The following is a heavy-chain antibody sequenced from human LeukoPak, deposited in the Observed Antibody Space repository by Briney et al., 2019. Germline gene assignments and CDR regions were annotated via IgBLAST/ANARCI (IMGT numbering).Heavy chain of an antibody. CDR1: GFTFSDYY. D-gene: IGHD3-22*01. J-gene: IGHJ4*02. V-gene: IGHV3-11*01. CDR3: ARGSPYYYDSSGPGPFDY. CDR2: ISSSGSTI. Sequence: PGGSLRLSCAASGFTFSDYYMSWIRQAPGKGLEWVSYISSSGSTIYYADSVKGRFTISRDNAKNSLYLQMNSLRAEDTAVYYCARGSPYYYDSSGPGPFDYWGQGTLVTVSS.